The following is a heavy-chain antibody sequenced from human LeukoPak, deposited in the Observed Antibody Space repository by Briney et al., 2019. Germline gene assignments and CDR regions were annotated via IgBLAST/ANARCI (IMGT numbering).Heavy chain of an antibody. V-gene: IGHV3-7*03. Sequence: PGRSLRLSCAASGFTFSSYGMHWVRQAPGKGLEWVANINQDESSQYYVDAVRGRFTISRDNAKNSLNLQMNSLRVEDSAMYYCVKRLTLGDLSIKGAFALWGQGTMVTVAS. D-gene: IGHD3-16*02. CDR3: VKRLTLGDLSIKGAFAL. J-gene: IGHJ3*01. CDR1: GFTFSSYG. CDR2: INQDESSQ.